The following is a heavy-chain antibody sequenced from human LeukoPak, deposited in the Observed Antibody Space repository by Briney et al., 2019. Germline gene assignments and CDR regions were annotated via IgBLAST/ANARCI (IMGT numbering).Heavy chain of an antibody. J-gene: IGHJ4*02. Sequence: GGSLRLSCAASEFALSNYWMHWVRQAPGWGLIWVSRINSDGSLTNYADSVKGRFTISRDNAKNTLYLQMNSLRAEDTAVYYCARDFDWGSGHWGQGTLVTVSS. D-gene: IGHD7-27*01. CDR2: INSDGSLT. CDR3: ARDFDWGSGH. CDR1: EFALSNYW. V-gene: IGHV3-74*01.